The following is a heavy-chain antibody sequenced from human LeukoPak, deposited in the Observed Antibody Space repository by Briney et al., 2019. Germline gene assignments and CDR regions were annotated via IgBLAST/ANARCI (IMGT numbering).Heavy chain of an antibody. J-gene: IGHJ3*02. V-gene: IGHV4-39*01. CDR3: ARHLGSGGLDAFDI. CDR2: IYYSGST. D-gene: IGHD3-10*01. CDR1: GGSISSSSYY. Sequence: SSETLSLTCTVSGGSISSSSYYWGWIRQPPGKGLEWFGSIYYSGSTYYNPSFKSRVTISVDTSKNQFSLKLSSVTAADTAVYYCARHLGSGGLDAFDIWGQGTMVTVSS.